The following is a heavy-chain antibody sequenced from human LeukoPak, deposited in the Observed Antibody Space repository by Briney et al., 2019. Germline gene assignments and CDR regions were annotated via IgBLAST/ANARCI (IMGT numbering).Heavy chain of an antibody. CDR2: INHSGST. CDR1: GGSFSGYY. D-gene: IGHD3-16*02. J-gene: IGHJ4*02. CDR3: ARGGITFGGVIVRAYYFDY. V-gene: IGHV4-34*01. Sequence: SETLSLTCAVYGGSFSGYYWSWIRQPPGKGLEWIGEINHSGSTNYNPSLKSRVTISVDTSKNQFSLKLSSVTAADTAVYYCARGGITFGGVIVRAYYFDYWGQGTLVTVSS.